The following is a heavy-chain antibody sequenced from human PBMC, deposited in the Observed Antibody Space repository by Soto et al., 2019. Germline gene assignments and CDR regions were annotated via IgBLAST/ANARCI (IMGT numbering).Heavy chain of an antibody. D-gene: IGHD2-8*02. V-gene: IGHV4-39*01. J-gene: IGHJ6*02. CDR2: RYYSGTT. CDR3: VRHREVIGQCTVDSCHGNYNFGTDV. CDR1: EGYISISISF. Sequence: TSETLSLTCTFSEGYISISISFWAWRRQPPGKGLGWLANRYYSGTTYYSPSLKGRVTVCMDTSKNQFSLKLSSVAAADSAVYYCVRHREVIGQCTVDSCHGNYNFGTDVWGQGTTVTVSS.